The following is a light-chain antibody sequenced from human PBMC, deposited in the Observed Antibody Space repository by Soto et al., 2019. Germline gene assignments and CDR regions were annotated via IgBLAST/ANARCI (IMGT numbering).Light chain of an antibody. CDR1: HHVATN. V-gene: IGKV3-15*01. Sequence: EIVMTQSPVTLSVSPGEKATLSCRASHHVATNLAWYQQKPGQPPRLLIYGASTRATGVSARFSGSGSGTEFTLTISSLQSDDFAVYYCQQYTARPPWTFGQGTRV. CDR3: QQYTARPPWT. J-gene: IGKJ1*01. CDR2: GAS.